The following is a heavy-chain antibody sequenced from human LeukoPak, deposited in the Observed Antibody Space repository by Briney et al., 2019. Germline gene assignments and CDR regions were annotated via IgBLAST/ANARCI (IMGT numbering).Heavy chain of an antibody. CDR3: ATQDGSWGY. D-gene: IGHD6-13*01. CDR2: INHNAEMI. J-gene: IGHJ4*02. CDR1: GFPFGSYV. Sequence: GGSLRLSCEGSGFPFGSYVMSWVRQAPGKGLERIAYINHNAEMIFYPDFVKGRFTISRDNAKNSLYLQMNSLRAEDTAVYYCATQDGSWGYWGQGTLVTVSS. V-gene: IGHV3-48*04.